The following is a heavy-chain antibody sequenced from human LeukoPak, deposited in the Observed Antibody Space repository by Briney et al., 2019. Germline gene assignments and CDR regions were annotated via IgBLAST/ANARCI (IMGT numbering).Heavy chain of an antibody. CDR1: GFTFSSYA. V-gene: IGHV3-23*01. Sequence: GGSLRLSCAASGFTFSSYAMSWVRQAPGKGLEWVSAISGSGGSTYYADSVKGRFTISRDNSKNTLYLQMNSLRAEDTAVYYCAKERSDYDFWSGYSPDAFDIWGQGTMVTVSS. D-gene: IGHD3-3*01. CDR2: ISGSGGST. CDR3: AKERSDYDFWSGYSPDAFDI. J-gene: IGHJ3*02.